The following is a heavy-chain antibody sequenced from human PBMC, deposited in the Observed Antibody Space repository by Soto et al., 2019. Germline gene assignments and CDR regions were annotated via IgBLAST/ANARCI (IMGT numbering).Heavy chain of an antibody. J-gene: IGHJ4*02. CDR1: GYTFTGYY. CDR3: ARDISGGYSYGYYVDY. V-gene: IGHV1-2*02. CDR2: INPNSGGT. D-gene: IGHD5-18*01. Sequence: ASVKVSCKASGYTFTGYYMHWVRQAPGQGLEWMGWINPNSGGTNYAQKFQGRVTMTRDTSISTAYMELSRLRSDDTAVYYCARDISGGYSYGYYVDYWGQGTLVTVSS.